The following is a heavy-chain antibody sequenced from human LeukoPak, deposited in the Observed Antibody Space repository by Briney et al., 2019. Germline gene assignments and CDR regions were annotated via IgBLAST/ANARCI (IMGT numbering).Heavy chain of an antibody. CDR2: INPNSGGT. CDR3: ARGTYYYDSSGYYRY. Sequence: ASVKVCCKASGYTFTGYYMHWVRQAPGQGVEWMGWINPNSGGTNYAQKFQGRVTMTRDTSISTAYMELSRLRSDDTAVYYCARGTYYYDSSGYYRYWGQGTLVTVSS. D-gene: IGHD3-22*01. V-gene: IGHV1-2*02. J-gene: IGHJ4*02. CDR1: GYTFTGYY.